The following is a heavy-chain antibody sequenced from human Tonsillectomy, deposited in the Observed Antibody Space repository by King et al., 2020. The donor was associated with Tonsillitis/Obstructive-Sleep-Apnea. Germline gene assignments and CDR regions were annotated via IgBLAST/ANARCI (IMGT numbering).Heavy chain of an antibody. CDR3: ARAVADTAKYYYYYYMDV. D-gene: IGHD6-19*01. J-gene: IGHJ6*03. CDR2: IYYSGST. CDR1: GGSISSYY. V-gene: IGHV4-59*01. Sequence: VQLQESGPGLVKPSETLSLTCTVSGGSISSYYWSWIRQPPGKGLEWIGYIYYSGSTNYNPSLKSRVTISVDTSKNQFSLKLSSVTAADTAVYYCARAVADTAKYYYYYYMDVWGKGTTVTVSS.